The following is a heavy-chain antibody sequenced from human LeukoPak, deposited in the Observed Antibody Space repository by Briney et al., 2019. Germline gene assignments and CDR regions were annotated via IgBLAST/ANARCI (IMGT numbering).Heavy chain of an antibody. CDR2: IYYSGST. J-gene: IGHJ3*02. V-gene: IGHV4-39*01. Sequence: PSETLSPTCIVSGGSIASTTYYCGWIRQPPGKELECIGSIYYSGSTYYNPSLKSRVTISLDTSKNQFSLKLSSVTAADTAVYCCARHKQCGTYYDAFDIWGQGTMVTVSS. D-gene: IGHD1-26*01. CDR1: GGSIASTTYY. CDR3: ARHKQCGTYYDAFDI.